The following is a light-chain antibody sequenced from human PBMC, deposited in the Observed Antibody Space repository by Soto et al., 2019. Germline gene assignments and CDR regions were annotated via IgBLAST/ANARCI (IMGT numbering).Light chain of an antibody. CDR3: QQLNSYPLT. J-gene: IGKJ4*01. CDR1: QGISSY. V-gene: IGKV1-9*01. CDR2: AAS. Sequence: DIQLTQSPSFLSASVGDRVTITCRASQGISSYLAWYQQKPGKAPKLLIYAASTLQSGVPSRCTGSGSGTEFTLTISSLQPEEFSTYYCQQLNSYPLTFGGGTKVEIK.